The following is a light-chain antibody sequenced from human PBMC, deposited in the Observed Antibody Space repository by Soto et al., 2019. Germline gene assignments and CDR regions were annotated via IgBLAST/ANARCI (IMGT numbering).Light chain of an antibody. CDR1: STDIGSHYF. CDR3: CSYAGRSPVV. J-gene: IGLJ3*02. CDR2: EAL. Sequence: QSALTQPASVSGSPGQSITISCTGTSTDIGSHYFVSWYQQHPGKVPKLIIYEALKRPSGVPNRFSGSKSGNAASLTISGLAADDEDDYYCCSYAGRSPVVFGGGTKLTVL. V-gene: IGLV2-23*01.